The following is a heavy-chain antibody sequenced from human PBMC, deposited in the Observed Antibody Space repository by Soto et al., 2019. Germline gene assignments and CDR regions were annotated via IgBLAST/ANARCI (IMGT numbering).Heavy chain of an antibody. CDR2: INHSGST. CDR3: ASYGGNHPFDY. CDR1: GGSFSGYY. D-gene: IGHD4-17*01. J-gene: IGHJ4*02. Sequence: QVQLQQWGAGLLKPSETLSLTCAVYGGSFSGYYWSWIRQPPGKGLEWIGEINHSGSTNYNPSLKSRVTISVDTSKNEFSLKLSSVTAADTAVYYCASYGGNHPFDYWGQGTLVTVSS. V-gene: IGHV4-34*01.